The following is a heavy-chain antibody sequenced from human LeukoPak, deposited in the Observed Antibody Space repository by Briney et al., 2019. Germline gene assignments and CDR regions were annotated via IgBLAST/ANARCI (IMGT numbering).Heavy chain of an antibody. CDR2: IYPGGSDT. Sequence: GESLKISCKGSGYSFTSYWIGWVRQMPGKGLEWMGIIYPGGSDTRYSPSFQGQVTISADKSISTAYLQWSSLKASDTAMYYCARRALYSGSYNLFDYWGQGTLVTVSS. J-gene: IGHJ4*02. CDR1: GYSFTSYW. CDR3: ARRALYSGSYNLFDY. D-gene: IGHD1-26*01. V-gene: IGHV5-51*01.